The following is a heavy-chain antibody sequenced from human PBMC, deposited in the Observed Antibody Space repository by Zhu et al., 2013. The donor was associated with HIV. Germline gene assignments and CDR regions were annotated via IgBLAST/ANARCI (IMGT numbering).Heavy chain of an antibody. CDR2: IRSSPANT. J-gene: IGHJ4*02. V-gene: IGHV1-18*01. D-gene: IGHD3-10*01. CDR1: GYTFNNYG. Sequence: QVQLMQSGAEVKKPGASVKVSCKASGYTFNNYGITWVRQAPGQGLEWMGWIRSSPANTKYAQKFQGRVIMTTDTSTRAAYLELGXLRSDDSAVYYCVRVSIDVFGDYGSFDTWGQGTLVTVSS. CDR3: VRVSIDVFGDYGSFDT.